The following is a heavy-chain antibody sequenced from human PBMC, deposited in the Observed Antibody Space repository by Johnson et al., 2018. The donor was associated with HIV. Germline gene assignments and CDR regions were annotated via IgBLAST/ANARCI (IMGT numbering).Heavy chain of an antibody. CDR1: GFTFSYYG. D-gene: IGHD6-6*01. CDR2: ISYAGSDK. J-gene: IGHJ3*02. V-gene: IGHV3-30*03. CDR3: AREYSSLSQGAFDI. Sequence: QVQLVESGGGVVQPGRSLRLSCAASGFTFSYYGIHWVRQAPGKGLEWVAVISYAGSDKYYSDSVKGRFTISRDNSKNTLYLQMNSLRAEDTAVYYCAREYSSLSQGAFDIWGQGTMVTVSS.